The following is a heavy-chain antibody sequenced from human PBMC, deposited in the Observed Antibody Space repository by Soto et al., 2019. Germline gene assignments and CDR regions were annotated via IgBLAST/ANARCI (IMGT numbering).Heavy chain of an antibody. CDR3: ASHCDGDFSLDQYYFDL. V-gene: IGHV4-4*07. Sequence: QVQRQESGPGLVKPSETLSLTCTVSGVSITPYFWSWIRQPDGKAPEWEGDIDASGRTTYNPSLKSRVTMFVSQTQVSLRLTSVTAADTAVYYCASHCDGDFSLDQYYFDLWGRGALVTVSS. CDR2: IDASGRT. D-gene: IGHD2-21*01. J-gene: IGHJ2*01. CDR1: GVSITPYF.